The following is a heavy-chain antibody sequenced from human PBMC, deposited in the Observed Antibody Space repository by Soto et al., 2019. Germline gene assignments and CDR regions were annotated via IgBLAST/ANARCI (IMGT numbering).Heavy chain of an antibody. J-gene: IGHJ4*02. CDR1: GFTFSSYW. CDR2: IKPDGSEK. D-gene: IGHD6-19*01. CDR3: VREGGDSSGHLDY. V-gene: IGHV3-7*01. Sequence: EVQLVESGGDLVQPGGSLRLSCAASGFTFSSYWMSWVRQAPGKGLEWVANIKPDGSEKYYVDSMKGRFTISRDNAKNSLYLQMNSLRAEDTAVYYCVREGGDSSGHLDYWGQGTLVTVSS.